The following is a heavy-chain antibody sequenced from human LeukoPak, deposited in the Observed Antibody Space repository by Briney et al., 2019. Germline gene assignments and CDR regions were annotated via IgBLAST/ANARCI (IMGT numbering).Heavy chain of an antibody. CDR3: ARADYSSSWSHEYFYMDV. Sequence: SETLSLTCSVSGYSISSGYYWGWIRQPPGQGLEWIGSIYHSGNTYYKPSLKSRLTMSVDTSNNQLSLNLSSVTAADTAVYYCARADYSSSWSHEYFYMDVWGKGTTVTVSS. J-gene: IGHJ6*03. V-gene: IGHV4-38-2*02. CDR2: IYHSGNT. CDR1: GYSISSGYY. D-gene: IGHD6-13*01.